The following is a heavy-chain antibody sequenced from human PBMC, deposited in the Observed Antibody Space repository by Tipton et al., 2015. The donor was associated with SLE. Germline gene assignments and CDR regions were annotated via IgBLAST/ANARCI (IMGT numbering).Heavy chain of an antibody. V-gene: IGHV3-30*02. CDR2: IRYDGSNK. CDR1: GFTFSSYG. CDR3: AKDLDNYYGMDV. Sequence: GSLRLSCAASGFTFSSYGMHWVRQAPGKGLEWVAFIRYDGSNKYYADSVKGRFTISRDNSKNTLYLQMNSLRVEDTAVYCCAKDLDNYYGMDVWGQGTTVTVSS. J-gene: IGHJ6*02.